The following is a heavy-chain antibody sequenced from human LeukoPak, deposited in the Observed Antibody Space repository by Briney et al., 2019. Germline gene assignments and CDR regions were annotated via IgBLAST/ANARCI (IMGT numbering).Heavy chain of an antibody. D-gene: IGHD3-10*01. Sequence: PSETLSLTCAVYGGSFSGYYWSWIRQPPGKGLEWIGEINHSGSANYNPSLKSRVTISVDTPKNQFSLKLSSVTAADTAVYYCARGLGSNWGQGTLVTVSS. V-gene: IGHV4-34*01. J-gene: IGHJ4*02. CDR2: INHSGSA. CDR1: GGSFSGYY. CDR3: ARGLGSN.